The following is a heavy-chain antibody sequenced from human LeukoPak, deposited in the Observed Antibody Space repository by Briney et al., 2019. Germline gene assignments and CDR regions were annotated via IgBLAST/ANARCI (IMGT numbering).Heavy chain of an antibody. CDR3: AKDRIAAAANWFDP. V-gene: IGHV3-30*18. CDR2: ISYDGSNK. CDR1: GFTFSSYG. Sequence: PGGSLRLSCAASGFTFSSYGMHWVRQAPGKGLEWVAVISYDGSNKYYADSVKGRFTISRDNSKNTLYLQMNSLRAEDTAVYYCAKDRIAAAANWFDPRGQGTLVTVSS. D-gene: IGHD6-13*01. J-gene: IGHJ5*02.